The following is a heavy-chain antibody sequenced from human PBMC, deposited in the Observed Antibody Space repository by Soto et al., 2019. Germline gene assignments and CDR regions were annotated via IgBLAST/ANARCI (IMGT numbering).Heavy chain of an antibody. CDR3: AFGTYSFHSSSYAGGFDI. V-gene: IGHV1-69*01. J-gene: IGHJ3*02. Sequence: QVQLVQSGAEVKKPGSSVKVSCKASGGSFSNYAVNWVRQAPGQGLEWMGGIIPIFGTTNNAQKFQGRVTITADESTTTAYMDLSRLRSADSAVYYCAFGTYSFHSSSYAGGFDIWGQGTVVTVSS. CDR1: GGSFSNYA. D-gene: IGHD3-22*01. CDR2: IIPIFGTT.